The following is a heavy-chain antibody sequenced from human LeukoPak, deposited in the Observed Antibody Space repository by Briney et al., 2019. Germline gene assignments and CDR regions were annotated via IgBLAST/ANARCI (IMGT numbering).Heavy chain of an antibody. J-gene: IGHJ5*02. CDR2: IKPNSGDT. CDR3: ATNILVRDIINWFDP. Sequence: GASVKVSCKTSGYSFIDYYIHWVRQAPGQGLEWMGWIKPNSGDTRSAQKFQGRVTMTRDTSISTAYMELSSLRYDDTAVYYCATNILVRDIINWFDPWGQGTLVTVSS. D-gene: IGHD3-10*01. CDR1: GYSFIDYY. V-gene: IGHV1-2*02.